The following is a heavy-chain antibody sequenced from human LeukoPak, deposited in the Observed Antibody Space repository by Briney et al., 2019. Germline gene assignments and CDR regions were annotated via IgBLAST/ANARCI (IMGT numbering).Heavy chain of an antibody. Sequence: GGSLRPSCAASGFTFSTYSMNWVRQAPGKGLEWVSSISSGSDHIYYADSVKGRFTISRDNAKNSLYLQMDSLRAEDTAVFFCARNDYASSSGYDFWGQGTLVTVSS. CDR2: ISSGSDHI. D-gene: IGHD6-6*01. J-gene: IGHJ4*02. V-gene: IGHV3-21*01. CDR3: ARNDYASSSGYDF. CDR1: GFTFSTYS.